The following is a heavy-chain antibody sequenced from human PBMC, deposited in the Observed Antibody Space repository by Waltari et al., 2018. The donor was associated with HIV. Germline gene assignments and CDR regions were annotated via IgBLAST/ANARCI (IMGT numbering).Heavy chain of an antibody. Sequence: EVQLVESGGGSVQPGGSLRLSCVVSGFSISTYWMPWVRQTPGKGLVWVARINEDGNTIDHAGSVRGRFTISRDSAKNTLFLQMNSLRDEDTAMYYCVKDMFGEYDYWGQGALVTVSS. D-gene: IGHD3-10*02. CDR2: INEDGNTI. J-gene: IGHJ4*02. V-gene: IGHV3-74*01. CDR1: GFSISTYW. CDR3: VKDMFGEYDY.